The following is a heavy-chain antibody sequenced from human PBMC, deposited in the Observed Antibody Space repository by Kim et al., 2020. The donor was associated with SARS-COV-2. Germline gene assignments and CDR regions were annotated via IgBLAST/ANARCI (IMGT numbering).Heavy chain of an antibody. D-gene: IGHD6-19*01. V-gene: IGHV7-4-1*02. J-gene: IGHJ4*02. Sequence: PRYAQGFTGRFVFSLDPSVSTAYLKISSLKAEDTAVYYCARTYSSCWFDYWGQGTLVTVSS. CDR3: ARTYSSCWFDY. CDR2: P.